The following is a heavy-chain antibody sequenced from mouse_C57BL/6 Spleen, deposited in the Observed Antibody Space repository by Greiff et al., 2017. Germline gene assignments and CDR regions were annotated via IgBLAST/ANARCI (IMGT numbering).Heavy chain of an antibody. Sequence: QVQLQQSGAELVRPGASVKLSCKASGYTFTDYYINWVKQRPGQGLEWIARIYPGSGNTYYNEKFKGKATLTAEKSSSTAYMQLSSLTSEDSAVXFCARGITTVVAGYMDYWGQGTSVTVSS. CDR1: GYTFTDYY. J-gene: IGHJ4*01. D-gene: IGHD1-1*01. V-gene: IGHV1-76*01. CDR3: ARGITTVVAGYMDY. CDR2: IYPGSGNT.